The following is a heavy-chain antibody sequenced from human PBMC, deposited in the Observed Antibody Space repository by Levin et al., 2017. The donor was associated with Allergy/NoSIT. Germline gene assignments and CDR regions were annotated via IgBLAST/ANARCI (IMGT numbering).Heavy chain of an antibody. CDR3: AKDTRLGESSLYGWYFDV. Sequence: SLKISCAASGFTFDDYAMHWVRQAPGKGLEWVSGISWNSGSVGYADSVKGRFTVSRDNAKNFLYLQMNSLRAEDTAFYYCAKDTRLGESSLYGWYFDVWGRGALVTVSS. V-gene: IGHV3-9*01. J-gene: IGHJ2*01. CDR2: ISWNSGSV. CDR1: GFTFDDYA. D-gene: IGHD3-16*02.